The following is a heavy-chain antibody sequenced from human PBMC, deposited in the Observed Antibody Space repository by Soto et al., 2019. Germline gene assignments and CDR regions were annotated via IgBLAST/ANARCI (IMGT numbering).Heavy chain of an antibody. CDR3: VRDGSSGWHFDS. J-gene: IGHJ4*02. D-gene: IGHD6-19*01. V-gene: IGHV3-53*01. Sequence: GGSLRLSCAASGLTVSTNYMTWVRQAPGKGLEWVSVIYRGGNTYHADSVQGRFSISRDNAKNSLHLQMNSLRAEDSAVYYCVRDGSSGWHFDSWGQGTLVTVSS. CDR1: GLTVSTNY. CDR2: IYRGGNT.